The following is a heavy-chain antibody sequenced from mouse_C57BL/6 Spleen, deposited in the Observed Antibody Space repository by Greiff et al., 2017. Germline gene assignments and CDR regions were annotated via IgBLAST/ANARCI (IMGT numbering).Heavy chain of an antibody. Sequence: EVQLQQSGPELVKPGASVKIPCKASGYTFTDYNMDWVKQSHGKSLEWIGDINPNNGGTIYNQKFKGKATLTVDKSSSTAYMELRSLTSEDTAVYYCARRVTYYGNWYFDVWGTGTTVTVSS. J-gene: IGHJ1*03. V-gene: IGHV1-18*01. CDR3: ARRVTYYGNWYFDV. CDR1: GYTFTDYN. D-gene: IGHD2-10*01. CDR2: INPNNGGT.